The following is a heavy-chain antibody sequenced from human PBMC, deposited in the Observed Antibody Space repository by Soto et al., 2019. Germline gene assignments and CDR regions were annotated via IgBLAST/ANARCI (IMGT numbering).Heavy chain of an antibody. CDR3: ARRRYSSAWYVDY. CDR1: GDSISSGNYY. D-gene: IGHD6-19*01. CDR2: IYYSGTT. J-gene: IGHJ4*02. Sequence: SETLSLTCTVSGDSISSGNYYWGWIRQPPGKGLEWVASIYYSGTTYYNPSLKSRVTISVDTSKNQFSLQLTSVTATDTAVYYCARRRYSSAWYVDYWGQGTLVTVSS. V-gene: IGHV4-39*01.